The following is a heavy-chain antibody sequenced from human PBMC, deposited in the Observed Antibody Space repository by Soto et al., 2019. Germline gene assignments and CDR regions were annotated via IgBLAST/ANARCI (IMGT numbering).Heavy chain of an antibody. CDR1: GFTFSSYG. CDR3: AKDWADIVVVVAAPTTDV. V-gene: IGHV3-30*18. CDR2: ISYDGSNK. J-gene: IGHJ6*02. Sequence: QVQLVESGGGVVQPGRSLRLSCAASGFTFSSYGMHWVRQAPGKGLEWVAVISYDGSNKYYADSVKGRFTISRDNSKNTLYLQMNSLRAEDTAVYYCAKDWADIVVVVAAPTTDVWDQGTTVTVSS. D-gene: IGHD2-15*01.